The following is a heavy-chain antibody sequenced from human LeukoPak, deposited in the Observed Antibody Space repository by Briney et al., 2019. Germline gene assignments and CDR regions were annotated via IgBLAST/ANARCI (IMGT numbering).Heavy chain of an antibody. V-gene: IGHV4-39*07. J-gene: IGHJ4*02. CDR3: ARDEGSAYPFDY. D-gene: IGHD3-22*01. CDR2: IYYSGST. CDR1: GGSISSSSYY. Sequence: SQTLSLTCTVSGGSISSSSYYWGWIRQPPGKGLEWIGSIYYSGSTYYNPSLKSRVTISVDTSKNQFSLKLSSVTAADTAVYYCARDEGSAYPFDYWGQGTLVTVSS.